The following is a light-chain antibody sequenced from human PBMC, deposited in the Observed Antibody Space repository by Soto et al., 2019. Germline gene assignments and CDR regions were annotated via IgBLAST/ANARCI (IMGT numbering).Light chain of an antibody. J-gene: IGLJ1*01. Sequence: QPVLTQPPSASGTPGQRVTISCSGSSSNIESNTVTWYQHLPGTAPKLVIYSNYDRPSGVPDRFSGSTSGTSASLVIRGLQSEDEADYYCAAWDDILNGYVFGGGTKLTVL. CDR1: SSNIESNT. CDR2: SNY. V-gene: IGLV1-44*01. CDR3: AAWDDILNGYV.